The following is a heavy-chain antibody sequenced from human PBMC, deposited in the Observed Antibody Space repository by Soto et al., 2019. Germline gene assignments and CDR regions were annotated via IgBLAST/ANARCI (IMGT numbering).Heavy chain of an antibody. D-gene: IGHD3-22*01. CDR3: ARLTFSYCDSSGYPPALYYYYYGMDV. V-gene: IGHV4-31*03. CDR2: IYYSGST. Sequence: QVQLQESGPGLVKPSQTLSLTCTVSGGSISSGGYYWSWIRQHPGKGLEWIGYIYYSGSTYYNPSLKSRVTISVDTSKNQFSLKLSSVTAADTAVYYCARLTFSYCDSSGYPPALYYYYYGMDVWGQGTTVTVSS. CDR1: GGSISSGGYY. J-gene: IGHJ6*02.